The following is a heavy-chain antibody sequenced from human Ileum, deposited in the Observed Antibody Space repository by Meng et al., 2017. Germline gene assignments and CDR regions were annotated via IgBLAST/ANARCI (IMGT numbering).Heavy chain of an antibody. Sequence: EVHLVESGGGFVQPGGYRRLSCAVSGFTFTGNWMHWVRQIPGKGPVWVARTNGDGTYTEYADSVRGRFTISRDNAKNTMYLQMISLRVEDTAVYFCAKDWGGVGALDYWGQGSLVTVSS. V-gene: IGHV3-74*03. CDR2: TNGDGTYT. J-gene: IGHJ4*02. D-gene: IGHD1-26*01. CDR1: GFTFTGNW. CDR3: AKDWGGVGALDY.